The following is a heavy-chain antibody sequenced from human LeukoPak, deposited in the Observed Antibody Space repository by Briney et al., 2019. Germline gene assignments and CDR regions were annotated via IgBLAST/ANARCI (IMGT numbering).Heavy chain of an antibody. CDR3: AKAASSSWPSYYYGMDV. J-gene: IGHJ6*02. CDR2: ITGSGGNT. CDR1: GFIFSSYS. Sequence: GGSLRLSCAASGFIFSSYSMSWVRQAPGKGLEWVSVITGSGGNTYYADSVKGRFTISKDNSKNTVYLQMSSLRVDDTAVYYCAKAASSSWPSYYYGMDVWGQGTTVTVSS. V-gene: IGHV3-23*01. D-gene: IGHD6-13*01.